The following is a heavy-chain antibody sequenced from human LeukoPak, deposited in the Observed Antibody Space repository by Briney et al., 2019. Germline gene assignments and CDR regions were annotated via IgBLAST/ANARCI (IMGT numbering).Heavy chain of an antibody. V-gene: IGHV3-30*02. Sequence: GGSLRLSCAASGFTFSSYGMHWVRQAPGKGLEWVAFIRYDGSNKYYADSVKGRFTISRDNSKNTLYLQMNSLRAEDTAVYYCAKDQFGSGSSRDAFDIWGQGTMVTVSS. D-gene: IGHD3-10*01. CDR1: GFTFSSYG. J-gene: IGHJ3*02. CDR2: IRYDGSNK. CDR3: AKDQFGSGSSRDAFDI.